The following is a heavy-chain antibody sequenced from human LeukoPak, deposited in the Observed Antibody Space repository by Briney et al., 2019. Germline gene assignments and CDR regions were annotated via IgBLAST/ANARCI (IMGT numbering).Heavy chain of an antibody. Sequence: PGGSLRLSCAASGFTFSIYAMSWVRQVPGKGPEWVSAISGSGGSTYYADSVKGRFTTSRDNSKNTLHLQMDSLRAEDTAVYYCAKVLNGIMIAFGGVIIDYWGQGIQVTVSS. V-gene: IGHV3-23*01. D-gene: IGHD3-16*02. CDR3: AKVLNGIMIAFGGVIIDY. J-gene: IGHJ4*02. CDR2: ISGSGGST. CDR1: GFTFSIYA.